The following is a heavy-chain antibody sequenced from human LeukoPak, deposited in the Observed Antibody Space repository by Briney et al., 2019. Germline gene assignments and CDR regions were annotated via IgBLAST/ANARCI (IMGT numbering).Heavy chain of an antibody. CDR1: GGSISGYY. J-gene: IGHJ4*02. Sequence: SQTLSLTCTFSGGSISGYYWTWIRQPPGKGLEWIGYIYYSGTTNYNPALESRVTISIDTSRNQFSLRLSSVTAADMAVYHCSSENYGSGSLNYWGQGTLVTVSS. D-gene: IGHD3-10*01. CDR2: IYYSGTT. V-gene: IGHV4-59*08. CDR3: SSENYGSGSLNY.